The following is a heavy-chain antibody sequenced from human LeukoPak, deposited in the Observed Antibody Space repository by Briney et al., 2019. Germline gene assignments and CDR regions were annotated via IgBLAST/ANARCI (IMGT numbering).Heavy chain of an antibody. D-gene: IGHD3-10*02. J-gene: IGHJ5*02. CDR2: IYYSGST. Sequence: PETPSLTCTVSGGSISSSSYYSGWIRQPPGNGLEWIGSIYYSGSTYYNPSLKSRVTISVDTSKSHFSLKLSSVTAADTAVYYCARHLGSGSYYKRRWFDPWGQGTLVIVCS. V-gene: IGHV4-39*01. CDR1: GGSISSSSYY. CDR3: ARHLGSGSYYKRRWFDP.